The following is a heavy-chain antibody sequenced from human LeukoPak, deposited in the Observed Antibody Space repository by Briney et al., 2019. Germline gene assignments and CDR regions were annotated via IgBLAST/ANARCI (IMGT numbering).Heavy chain of an antibody. CDR2: IYYSGST. CDR3: ARERTRPVSSTSFSWFDP. CDR1: GGSLSTYS. J-gene: IGHJ5*02. D-gene: IGHD2-2*01. V-gene: IGHV4-59*01. Sequence: SETLSLTCTVSGGSLSTYSWSWIRQPPGKGLEWIGYIYYSGSTNYNPSLKRRVTMSVDTSKNQISLRSSSVTAADTAMYYCARERTRPVSSTSFSWFDPWGQGTLVTVSS.